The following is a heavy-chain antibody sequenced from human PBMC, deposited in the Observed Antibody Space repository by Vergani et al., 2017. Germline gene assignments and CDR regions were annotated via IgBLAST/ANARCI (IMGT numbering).Heavy chain of an antibody. Sequence: EVQLVESGGGLAQPGGSLRLSCAASGFTFSSYSVNWVRQAPGKGLEWVSHISRDNSNKIYADSVKGRFTISRDNAKKSLYLQMNSLRDEDTAVYYCAVMVQISATGERKVFNIWSQGSIVTVSS. CDR2: ISRDNSNK. CDR3: AVMVQISATGERKVFNI. D-gene: IGHD3-16*01. J-gene: IGHJ3*02. V-gene: IGHV3-48*02. CDR1: GFTFSSYS.